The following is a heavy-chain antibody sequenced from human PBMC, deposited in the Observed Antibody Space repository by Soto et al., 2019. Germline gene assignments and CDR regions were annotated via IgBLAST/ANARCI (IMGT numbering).Heavy chain of an antibody. CDR2: IYYSGTT. CDR3: ARRALPQCINGVCYKDGFWDY. D-gene: IGHD2-8*01. CDR1: GGSVSSGGYY. V-gene: IGHV4-31*03. J-gene: IGHJ4*02. Sequence: KTSETLSLTCTVSGGSVSSGGYYWSWIRQHPGTGLEWIGYIYYSGTTYFNPSLKSRASIPLDTSKNEFSLKLTSVTAADTAVYYCARRALPQCINGVCYKDGFWDYWGQGALVTVSS.